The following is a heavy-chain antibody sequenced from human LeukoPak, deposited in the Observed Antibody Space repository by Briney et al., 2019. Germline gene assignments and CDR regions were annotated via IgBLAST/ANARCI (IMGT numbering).Heavy chain of an antibody. CDR3: ASGYCSSTSCFWAY. D-gene: IGHD2-2*01. CDR1: GYTFTSYG. V-gene: IGHV1-18*01. CDR2: ISAYNGNT. Sequence: ASVKVSCKASGYTFTSYGISWVRQAPGQGLEWMGWISAYNGNTNYAQKLQGRVTMTTDTSTSTAYMELSSLRSEDTAVYYCASGYCSSTSCFWAYWGQGTLVTVSS. J-gene: IGHJ4*02.